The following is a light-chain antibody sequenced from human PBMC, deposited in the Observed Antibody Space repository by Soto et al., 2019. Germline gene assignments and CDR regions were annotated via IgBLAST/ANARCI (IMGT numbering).Light chain of an antibody. CDR2: DVS. Sequence: QSVLTQPASVSGSPGQSITISCTGSSSDIGDYKYVSWYKQHPGKAPKLMIYDVSNRPSVVSNRFSGSKSGNTASLTISGLQAEDEADYYCSTYTSTNFVIFGGGTKLTVL. CDR1: SSDIGDYKY. V-gene: IGLV2-14*01. CDR3: STYTSTNFVI. J-gene: IGLJ2*01.